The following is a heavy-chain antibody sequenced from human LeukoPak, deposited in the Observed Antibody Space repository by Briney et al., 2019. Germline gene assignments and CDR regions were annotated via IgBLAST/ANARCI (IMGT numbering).Heavy chain of an antibody. J-gene: IGHJ3*02. Sequence: SETLSLTCTVSGGSISSYYWSWIRQPPGKGLEWIGYIYYSGSTNYNPSLKSRVTISVDTSKNQFSLKLSSVTAADTVVYYCARTDGHGDAFDIWGQGTMVTVSS. CDR1: GGSISSYY. CDR3: ARTDGHGDAFDI. V-gene: IGHV4-59*01. CDR2: IYYSGST.